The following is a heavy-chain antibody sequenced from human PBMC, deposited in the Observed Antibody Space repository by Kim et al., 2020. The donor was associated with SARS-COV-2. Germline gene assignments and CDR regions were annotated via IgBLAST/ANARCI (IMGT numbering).Heavy chain of an antibody. V-gene: IGHV4-34*01. CDR1: GGSFSGYY. D-gene: IGHD3-16*01. CDR3: ARGRRGGATPGGTRAFDI. J-gene: IGHJ3*02. CDR2: INHSGST. Sequence: SETLSLTCAVYGGSFSGYYWSWIRQPPGKGLEWIGEINHSGSTNYNPSLKSRVTISVDTSKNQFSLKLSSVTAADTAVYYCARGRRGGATPGGTRAFDIWGQGTMVTVSS.